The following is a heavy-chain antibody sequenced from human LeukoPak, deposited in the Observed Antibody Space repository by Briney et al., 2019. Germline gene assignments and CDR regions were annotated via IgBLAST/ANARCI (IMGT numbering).Heavy chain of an antibody. D-gene: IGHD4-17*01. CDR1: GFTFSSYG. V-gene: IGHV3-23*01. CDR2: ISGSGGST. Sequence: PGGSLRLSCAASGFTFSSYGMSWVRQAPGKGREWVSAISGSGGSTYYADSVRGRFTISRDNSKNTLYLQMNSLRAEDTAVYYCAGYGERFFDYWGQGTLVTVSS. J-gene: IGHJ4*02. CDR3: AGYGERFFDY.